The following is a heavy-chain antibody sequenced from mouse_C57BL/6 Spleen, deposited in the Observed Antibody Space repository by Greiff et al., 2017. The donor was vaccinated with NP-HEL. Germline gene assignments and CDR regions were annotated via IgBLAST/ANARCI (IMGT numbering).Heavy chain of an antibody. CDR3: ARTEVYYLDY. J-gene: IGHJ2*01. D-gene: IGHD1-1*01. CDR2: INPGSGGT. V-gene: IGHV1-54*01. CDR1: GYAFTNYL. Sequence: LVESGAELVRPGTSVKVSCKASGYAFTNYLIEWVKQRPGQGLEWIGVINPGSGGTNYNEKFKGKATLTADKSSSTAYMQLSSLTSEDSAVYFCARTEVYYLDYWGQGTTLTVSS.